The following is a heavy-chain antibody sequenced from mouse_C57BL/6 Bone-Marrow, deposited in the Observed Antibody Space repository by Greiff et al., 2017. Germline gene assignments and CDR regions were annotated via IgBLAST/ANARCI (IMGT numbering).Heavy chain of an antibody. V-gene: IGHV1-55*01. Sequence: QVQLQQPGAELVKPGASVKMSCKASGYTFTSYWITWVKQRPGQGLEWIGDLYPGSGSTNYNEKFKSKATLTVDTSSSTAYLQLSSLTSEDSAVYYCASPHYYGKGGYFDYWGQGTTLTVAS. D-gene: IGHD1-1*01. CDR3: ASPHYYGKGGYFDY. CDR2: LYPGSGST. J-gene: IGHJ2*01. CDR1: GYTFTSYW.